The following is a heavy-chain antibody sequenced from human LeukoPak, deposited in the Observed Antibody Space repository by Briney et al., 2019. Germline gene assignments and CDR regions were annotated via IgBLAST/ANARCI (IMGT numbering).Heavy chain of an antibody. CDR1: GGTFSSYA. CDR3: AGFGEFFNNYYYYGMDV. CDR2: IIPIFGTA. D-gene: IGHD3-10*01. Sequence: VASVKVSCKASGGTFSSYAISWVRQAPGQGLEWMGGIIPIFGTANYAQKFQGRVTITADKSTSTAYMELSSLRSEDTAVYYCAGFGEFFNNYYYYGMDVWGQGTTVTVSS. V-gene: IGHV1-69*06. J-gene: IGHJ6*02.